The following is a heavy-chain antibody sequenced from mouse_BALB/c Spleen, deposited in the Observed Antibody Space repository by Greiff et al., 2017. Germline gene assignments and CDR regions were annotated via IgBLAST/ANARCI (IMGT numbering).Heavy chain of an antibody. CDR3: ARSPVITRGAMDY. CDR1: GYSFTDYI. CDR2: INPYYGST. Sequence: EVQLQQTGPELVKPGASVKISCKASGYSFTDYIMLWVKQSHGKSLEWIGNINPYYGSTSYNLKFKGKATLTVDKSSSTAYMQLNSLTSEDSAVYYCARSPVITRGAMDYWGQGTSVTVSS. D-gene: IGHD2-4*01. J-gene: IGHJ4*01. V-gene: IGHV1-39*01.